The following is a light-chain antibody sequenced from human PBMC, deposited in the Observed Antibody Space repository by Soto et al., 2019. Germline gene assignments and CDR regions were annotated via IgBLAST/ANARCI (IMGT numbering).Light chain of an antibody. CDR1: QSVSSSY. Sequence: SVLTQSPRTLSLSPGERSTHSCRASQSVSSSYLAWDQQNPGQAPWLLIYGASSRATGIPGRFSGTGSGTDFTLTISRLEPEDFAVYYCQQYGSSPQTFAQGTKVDIK. CDR3: QQYGSSPQT. V-gene: IGKV3-20*01. CDR2: GAS. J-gene: IGKJ1*01.